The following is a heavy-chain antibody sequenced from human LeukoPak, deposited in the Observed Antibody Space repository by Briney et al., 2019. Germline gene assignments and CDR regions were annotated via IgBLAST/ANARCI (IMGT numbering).Heavy chain of an antibody. CDR1: GSTFSNYG. D-gene: IGHD5-18*01. V-gene: IGHV3-30*02. J-gene: IGHJ4*02. Sequence: PGGSLRLSCAASGSTFSNYGMHWVRQAPGKGLEWVAFIRYDARNIYYADSVKGRFTISRDNSKKTLYLQMNSLRAEDTAFYYCAKDIYSYGELDHWGQGTLVIVSS. CDR3: AKDIYSYGELDH. CDR2: IRYDARNI.